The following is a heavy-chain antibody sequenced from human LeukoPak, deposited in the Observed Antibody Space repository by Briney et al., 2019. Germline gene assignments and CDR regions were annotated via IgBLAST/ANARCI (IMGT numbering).Heavy chain of an antibody. CDR3: AREVVAAAGTVDY. J-gene: IGHJ4*02. V-gene: IGHV4-59*01. CDR2: IYYSGST. D-gene: IGHD6-13*01. Sequence: SETLSLTCTVSGGSISSYYWSWIRQPPGKGLEWIGYIYYSGSTNHNPSLKSRVTISVDTSKNQFSLILSSVTTADTAVYYCAREVVAAAGTVDYWGQGTLVTVSS. CDR1: GGSISSYY.